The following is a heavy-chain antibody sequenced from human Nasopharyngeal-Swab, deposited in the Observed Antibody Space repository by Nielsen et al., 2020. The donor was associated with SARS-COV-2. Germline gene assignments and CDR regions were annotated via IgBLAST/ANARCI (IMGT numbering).Heavy chain of an antibody. CDR3: ARWYSSGWYADY. Sequence: GESLKISCKASGYSFTSYWISWVRQIPGKGLEWMGRINPSDSYTNYTPSFQGHVTISADKSISTAYLQWSSLKASDTAMYYCARWYSSGWYADYWGQGTLVTVSS. CDR1: GYSFTSYW. CDR2: INPSDSYT. V-gene: IGHV5-10-1*01. D-gene: IGHD6-19*01. J-gene: IGHJ4*02.